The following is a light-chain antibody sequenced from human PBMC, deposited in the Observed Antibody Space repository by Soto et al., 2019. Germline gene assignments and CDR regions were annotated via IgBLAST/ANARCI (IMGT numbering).Light chain of an antibody. J-gene: IGKJ1*01. Sequence: DIQMTQAPSSRPASVGDRVTITCRASQTIGNYLNWYQQRPGKAPNLLISAASTLQSGVPSRFSGSGSGTDFTLTISSLQPEDFATYYCQQANSFPRTFGQGTKVDNK. V-gene: IGKV1-39*01. CDR3: QQANSFPRT. CDR2: AAS. CDR1: QTIGNY.